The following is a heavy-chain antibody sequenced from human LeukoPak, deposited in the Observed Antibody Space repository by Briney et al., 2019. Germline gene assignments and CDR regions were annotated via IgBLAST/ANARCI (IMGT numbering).Heavy chain of an antibody. CDR2: INQDGGAK. Sequence: GGSLRLSCAASGFIFSSYWMSWVRQAPGKGLEWVANINQDGGAKYYVDSLKGRFTISRDNSKNTLYLQMNSLRAEDTTVYYCARGVRIAVAGYIDYWGQGTLVTVSS. J-gene: IGHJ4*02. CDR3: ARGVRIAVAGYIDY. D-gene: IGHD6-19*01. CDR1: GFIFSSYW. V-gene: IGHV3-7*04.